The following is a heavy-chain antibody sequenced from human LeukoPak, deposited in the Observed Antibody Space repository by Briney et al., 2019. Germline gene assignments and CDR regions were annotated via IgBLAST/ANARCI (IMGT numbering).Heavy chain of an antibody. V-gene: IGHV3-23*01. CDR3: AKVMSPTWRGGTYTLDV. J-gene: IGHJ6*02. CDR1: GFTFSTYG. Sequence: GGSLRLSCAASGFTFSTYGMNWVRQAPGKGLEWVSTIGYGGTPYYADSVRGRLTISRDNSKNTLHLQMNSLRAEDTAVYYCAKVMSPTWRGGTYTLDVWGQGTTVTVSS. D-gene: IGHD1-26*01. CDR2: IGYGGTP.